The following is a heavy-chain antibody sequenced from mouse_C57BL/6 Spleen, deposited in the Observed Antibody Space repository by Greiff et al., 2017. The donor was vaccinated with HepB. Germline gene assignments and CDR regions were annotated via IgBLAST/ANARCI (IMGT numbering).Heavy chain of an antibody. D-gene: IGHD2-4*01. CDR3: ARGGDYDVNY. CDR2: INPNNGGT. J-gene: IGHJ2*01. Sequence: VQLQQSGPELVKPGASVKISCKASGYTFTDYYMNWVKQSHGKSLEWIGDINPNNGGTSYNQKFKGKATLTVDKSSSTAYMELRSLTSEDSAVYYCARGGDYDVNYWGHGTTLTVSS. V-gene: IGHV1-26*01. CDR1: GYTFTDYY.